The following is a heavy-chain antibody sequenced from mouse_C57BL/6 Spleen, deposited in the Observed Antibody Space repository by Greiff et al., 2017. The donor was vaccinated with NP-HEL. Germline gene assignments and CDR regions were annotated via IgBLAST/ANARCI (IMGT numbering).Heavy chain of an antibody. CDR1: GYTFTSYW. CDR3: ARGDSNSYFDY. Sequence: VQLQQPGAELVRPGTSVKLSCKASGYTFTSYWMHWVKQRPGQGLEWIGVIDPSDSYTNYNQKFKGKATLTVDTSSSTAYMQLSSLTSEDSAVYYCARGDSNSYFDYWGQGTTLTVSS. V-gene: IGHV1-59*01. J-gene: IGHJ2*01. D-gene: IGHD2-5*01. CDR2: IDPSDSYT.